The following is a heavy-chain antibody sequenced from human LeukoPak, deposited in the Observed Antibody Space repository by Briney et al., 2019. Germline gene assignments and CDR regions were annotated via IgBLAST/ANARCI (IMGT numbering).Heavy chain of an antibody. Sequence: SETLSLTCSVSGGSISSYYWSWIRQPPGKGLEWIGYIYYSGSTNYDPSPKSRVTISIDTSKNQFSLKLSSVTAADTAMYYCAREKERTTYAFDIWGQGTMVTVSS. CDR1: GGSISSYY. CDR2: IYYSGST. D-gene: IGHD1-1*01. V-gene: IGHV4-59*01. CDR3: AREKERTTYAFDI. J-gene: IGHJ3*02.